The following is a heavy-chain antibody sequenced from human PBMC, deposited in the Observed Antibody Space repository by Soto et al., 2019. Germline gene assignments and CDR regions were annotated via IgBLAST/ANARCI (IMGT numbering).Heavy chain of an antibody. D-gene: IGHD3-10*01. CDR1: GGSISNNRYF. J-gene: IGHJ6*02. V-gene: IGHV4-31*03. CDR2: ILNSGST. Sequence: QVQLQESGPGLVKPSQTLSLTCSVSGGSISNNRYFWSWVRQHPGKGLEWIAYILNSGSTYFNPSLRSRVSISVDTSKSQFSLNLTSVTAADTAVYYWARGHTTFGFYHYGFDVWGQGTTVIVSS. CDR3: ARGHTTFGFYHYGFDV.